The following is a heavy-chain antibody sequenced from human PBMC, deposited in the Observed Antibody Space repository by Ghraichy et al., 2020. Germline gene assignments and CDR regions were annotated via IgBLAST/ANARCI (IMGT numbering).Heavy chain of an antibody. V-gene: IGHV3-23*01. CDR1: GFSFSTYA. CDR2: ITGGGGST. Sequence: GGSLRLSCAASGFSFSTYAMTWDRQAPGKGLEWVSSITGGGGSTYYADSVKGRFTISRDNSRNTLYLQMNSLRAEDTAIYYCVRGDWFDYWGQGTLVTVSS. D-gene: IGHD3-9*01. J-gene: IGHJ4*02. CDR3: VRGDWFDY.